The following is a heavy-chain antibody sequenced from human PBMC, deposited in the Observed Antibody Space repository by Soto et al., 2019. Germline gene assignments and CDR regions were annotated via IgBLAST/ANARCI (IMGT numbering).Heavy chain of an antibody. CDR2: IYYSGST. CDR3: ARVPRSAGYSYGNNWFDP. J-gene: IGHJ5*02. D-gene: IGHD5-18*01. Sequence: SETLSLTCTVSGGSISSGDYYWSWIRQPPGKGLEWIGYIYYSGSTYYNPSLKSRVTIAVDTSKNQFPLKLSSVTAAATAVYYCARVPRSAGYSYGNNWFDPWGQGTLVTV. V-gene: IGHV4-30-4*01. CDR1: GGSISSGDYY.